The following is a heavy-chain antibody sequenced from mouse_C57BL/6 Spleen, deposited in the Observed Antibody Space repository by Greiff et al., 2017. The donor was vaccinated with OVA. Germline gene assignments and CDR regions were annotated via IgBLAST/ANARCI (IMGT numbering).Heavy chain of an antibody. J-gene: IGHJ4*01. CDR3: ASGDGYPFYYAMDY. CDR1: GYTFTSYW. V-gene: IGHV1-69*01. Sequence: QVQLKQPGAELVMPGASVKLSCKASGYTFTSYWMHWVKQRPGQGLEWIGEIDPSDSYTNYNQKFKGKSTLTVDKSSSTAYMQLSSLTSEDSAVYYCASGDGYPFYYAMDYWGQGTSVTVSS. D-gene: IGHD2-3*01. CDR2: IDPSDSYT.